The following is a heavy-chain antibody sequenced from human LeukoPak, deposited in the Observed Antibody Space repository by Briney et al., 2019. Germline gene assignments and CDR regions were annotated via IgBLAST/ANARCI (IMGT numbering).Heavy chain of an antibody. J-gene: IGHJ4*02. D-gene: IGHD2-21*02. V-gene: IGHV3-23*01. CDR1: GFTFSNAW. Sequence: GGSLRLSCAASGFTFSNAWMNWVRQAPGKGLEWVSGITGSGDTTFYADSVKGRFTISRDNSRNTLYLQMNSLSAEDTATYHCAKDYPTASSVTAPLFDSWGQGILVTVSS. CDR3: AKDYPTASSVTAPLFDS. CDR2: ITGSGDTT.